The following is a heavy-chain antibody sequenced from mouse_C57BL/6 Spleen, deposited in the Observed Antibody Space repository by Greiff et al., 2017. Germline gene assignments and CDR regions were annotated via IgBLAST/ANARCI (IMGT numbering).Heavy chain of an antibody. CDR3: ARSNYYGSSCFAY. Sequence: QVQLQQSGPELVKPGASVKISCKASGYAFSSSWMNWVKQRPGKGLEWIGRIYPGDGDTNYNGKFKGKATLTADKSSSTAYMQLSSLSSEDSAVYFCARSNYYGSSCFAYWGQGTLVTVSA. V-gene: IGHV1-82*01. CDR2: IYPGDGDT. CDR1: GYAFSSSW. J-gene: IGHJ3*01. D-gene: IGHD1-1*01.